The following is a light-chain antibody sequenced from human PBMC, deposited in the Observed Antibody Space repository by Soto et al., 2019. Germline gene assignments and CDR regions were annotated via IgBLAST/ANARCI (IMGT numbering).Light chain of an antibody. Sequence: DIQMTRSPSTRSWSVGDGVSSSCRASQSISAWLAWYQQKPGKAPRLLIYKASTLEIGVPSRFSGSGSGTEITLTISSLPPGDVATYYCQQYNEYSWTFGQGTKVDIK. V-gene: IGKV1-5*03. CDR3: QQYNEYSWT. J-gene: IGKJ1*01. CDR2: KAS. CDR1: QSISAW.